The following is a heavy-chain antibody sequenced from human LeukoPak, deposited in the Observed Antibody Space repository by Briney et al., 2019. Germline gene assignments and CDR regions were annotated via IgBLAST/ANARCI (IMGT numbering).Heavy chain of an antibody. CDR3: ARPGDYVEWYFDY. V-gene: IGHV3-21*01. CDR1: GFTFSSYS. D-gene: IGHD4-17*01. Sequence: PGGSLRLSCAASGFTFSSYSMNWVRQARGKGLEWVSCISRSSDYIYYADSVKGRFTISRDNAKNSLYLQKNSLRVEDTAVYYCARPGDYVEWYFDYWGQGTLATVSS. CDR2: ISRSSDYI. J-gene: IGHJ4*02.